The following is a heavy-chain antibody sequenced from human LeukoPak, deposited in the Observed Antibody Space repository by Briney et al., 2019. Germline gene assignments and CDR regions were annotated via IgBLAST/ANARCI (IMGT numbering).Heavy chain of an antibody. CDR1: GGSFSGYS. Sequence: PSETLSLTCAVYGGSFSGYSWSWIRQPPGKGLEWIGEINQSGSTNYNPSLKSRVTISEDTSKNQFSLKLSSVTAADTAVYFCARRXXXAVDSWGQGTLVTVS. CDR3: ARRXXXAVDS. CDR2: INQSGST. J-gene: IGHJ4*02. D-gene: IGHD6-13*01. V-gene: IGHV4-34*01.